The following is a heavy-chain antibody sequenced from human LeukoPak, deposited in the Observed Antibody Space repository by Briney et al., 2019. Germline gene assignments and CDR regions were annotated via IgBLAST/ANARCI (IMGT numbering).Heavy chain of an antibody. CDR3: ARGYPLATTAAGTYFQH. CDR2: INPNSGGT. CDR1: GYTFSGYY. V-gene: IGHV1-2*02. Sequence: ASVKVSCMDSGYTFSGYYVHWGRQAPGQGLEWMGWINPNSGGTNYAQKSQGRVTMTRDTSISTDYMELSRLRSDDTAVYYCARGYPLATTAAGTYFQHWGQGTLVTVSS. D-gene: IGHD6-13*01. J-gene: IGHJ1*01.